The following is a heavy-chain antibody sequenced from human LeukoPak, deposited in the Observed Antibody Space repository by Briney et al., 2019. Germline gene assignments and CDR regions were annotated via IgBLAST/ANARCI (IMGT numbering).Heavy chain of an antibody. Sequence: SGGSLRLSCAASGFTFSSYGMHWVRQAPGKGLEWVAVISYDGSNKYYADSVKGRFTISRDNSKNTLYLQMNSLRAEDTAVYYCATELITGATSDHDYWGQGTLVTVSS. CDR1: GFTFSSYG. V-gene: IGHV3-30*03. J-gene: IGHJ4*02. D-gene: IGHD1-20*01. CDR3: ATELITGATSDHDY. CDR2: ISYDGSNK.